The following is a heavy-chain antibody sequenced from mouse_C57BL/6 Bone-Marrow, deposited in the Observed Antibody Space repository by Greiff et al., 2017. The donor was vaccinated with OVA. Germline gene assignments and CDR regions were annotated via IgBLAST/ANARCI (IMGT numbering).Heavy chain of an antibody. D-gene: IGHD2-4*01. CDR3: ARRGIYYDYDVGDYAMDY. CDR2: ISSGGSYT. J-gene: IGHJ4*01. V-gene: IGHV5-6*01. Sequence: EVKLVESGGDLVKPGGSLKLSCAASGFTFSSYGMSWVRQTPDKRLEWVATISSGGSYTYSPDSVKGRFTISRDNAKNTLYLQMSSLKSEDTAMYYCARRGIYYDYDVGDYAMDYWGQGTSVTVSS. CDR1: GFTFSSYG.